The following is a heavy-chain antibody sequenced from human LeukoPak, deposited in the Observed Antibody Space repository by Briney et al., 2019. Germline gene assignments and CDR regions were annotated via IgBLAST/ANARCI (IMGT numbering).Heavy chain of an antibody. CDR2: IYHSGST. V-gene: IGHV4-4*02. D-gene: IGHD3-10*01. CDR3: ARGEGLYGSGYYFDY. Sequence: PSGTLSLTCAVSGGSISSSNWWSWVRQPPGKGLEWIGEIYHSGSTNYNPFLKSRVTISVDKSKNQFSLKLSSVTAADTAVYYCARGEGLYGSGYYFDYWGQGTLVTVSS. CDR1: GGSISSSNW. J-gene: IGHJ4*02.